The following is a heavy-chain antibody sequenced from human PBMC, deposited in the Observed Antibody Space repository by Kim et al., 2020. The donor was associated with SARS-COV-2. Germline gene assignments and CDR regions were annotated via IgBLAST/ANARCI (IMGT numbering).Heavy chain of an antibody. V-gene: IGHV3-53*01. D-gene: IGHD3-10*01. Sequence: GGSLRLSCAASGFTVSSNYMSWVRQAPGKGLEWVSVIYSGGSTYYADSVKGRFTISRDNSKNTLYLQMNSLRAEDTAVYYCASGPMVRGVALWWGMDVWGQGTTVTVSS. CDR1: GFTVSSNY. CDR2: IYSGGST. CDR3: ASGPMVRGVALWWGMDV. J-gene: IGHJ6*02.